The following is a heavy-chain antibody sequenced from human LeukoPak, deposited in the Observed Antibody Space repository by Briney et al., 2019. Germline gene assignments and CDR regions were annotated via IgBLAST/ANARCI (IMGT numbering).Heavy chain of an antibody. CDR3: ARDCSGGSCYGAFDI. Sequence: SQTLSLTCTVSGASIRSGDYYWSWIRQPPGKGLGWIGYIYDSGSTYYNPSLKSRITISVDTSENRFSLKLSSVTATDTAVYYCARDCSGGSCYGAFDIWGQGTMVTVSS. CDR1: GASIRSGDYY. D-gene: IGHD2-15*01. CDR2: IYDSGST. J-gene: IGHJ3*02. V-gene: IGHV4-30-4*01.